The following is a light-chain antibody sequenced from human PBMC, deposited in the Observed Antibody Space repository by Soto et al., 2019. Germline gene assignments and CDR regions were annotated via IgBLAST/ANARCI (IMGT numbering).Light chain of an antibody. CDR3: QQYYTTLS. J-gene: IGKJ4*01. Sequence: DIVVTQSPDSLAVSLGERATINCKSSPSVFYNSDTKNYLAWYQQKAGEPPKLLISLASTRDSGVPDRFSGSGSGEDFTLTNNNLQAEDVADYYCQQYYTTLSFGGGTKGEIK. CDR2: LAS. CDR1: PSVFYNSDTKNY. V-gene: IGKV4-1*01.